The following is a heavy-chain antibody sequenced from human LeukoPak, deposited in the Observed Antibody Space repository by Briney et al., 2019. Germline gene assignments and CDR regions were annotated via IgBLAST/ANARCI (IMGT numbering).Heavy chain of an antibody. Sequence: PGGSLRLSCAASGFSFSSYAMSWVRQAPGKGLEWVSSLSVSGSSTYFADSVKGRFTISRDNSKNTLYLQMNSLGAEDTAVYYCAKVAPYGNYVFDRWGQGTLVTVSS. CDR2: LSVSGSST. CDR1: GFSFSSYA. CDR3: AKVAPYGNYVFDR. D-gene: IGHD3-10*02. J-gene: IGHJ4*02. V-gene: IGHV3-23*01.